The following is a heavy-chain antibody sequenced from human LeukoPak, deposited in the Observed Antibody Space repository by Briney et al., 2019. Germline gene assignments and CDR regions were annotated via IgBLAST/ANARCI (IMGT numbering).Heavy chain of an antibody. D-gene: IGHD4-17*01. V-gene: IGHV3-30*02. Sequence: GGSVRLSCAASGFTFSSYDMHWVRQAPGKGLEWVTFIRYDGSNKYYEVSVKGSITIYRDNSKNTLYLQMNSLRAEDTAVYYCAKGFDYGDEYWGQGTLVTVSS. CDR3: AKGFDYGDEY. J-gene: IGHJ4*02. CDR2: IRYDGSNK. CDR1: GFTFSSYD.